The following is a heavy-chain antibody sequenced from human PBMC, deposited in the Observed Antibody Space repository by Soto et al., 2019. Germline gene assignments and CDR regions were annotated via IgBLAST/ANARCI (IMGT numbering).Heavy chain of an antibody. Sequence: QVQLVQSGAEVKKPGSSVKVSCKASGGTFSSYTISWVRQAPGQGLEWMGRIIPILGIANYAQKFQGRVKITAHKTTRTAYMELSSLRSEGTAVYYCARDDYGDVHTPYRGQGTLVTVSS. CDR2: IIPILGIA. D-gene: IGHD4-17*01. CDR3: ARDDYGDVHTPY. V-gene: IGHV1-69*08. J-gene: IGHJ4*02. CDR1: GGTFSSYT.